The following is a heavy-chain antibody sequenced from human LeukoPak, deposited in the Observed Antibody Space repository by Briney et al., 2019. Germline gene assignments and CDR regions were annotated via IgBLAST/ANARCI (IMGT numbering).Heavy chain of an antibody. Sequence: PGGSLRLSCAVSGFTFSNAWMSWVRQAPGKGLEWVGRIKSKTEGGTTDYAAPVKGRFTISRDNSKSTLYLQMNSLRPEDTAVYSCAKDIRPSGSYGWFDPWGQGTLVTVSS. D-gene: IGHD1-26*01. CDR1: GFTFSNAW. J-gene: IGHJ5*02. CDR3: AKDIRPSGSYGWFDP. CDR2: IKSKTEGGTT. V-gene: IGHV3-15*01.